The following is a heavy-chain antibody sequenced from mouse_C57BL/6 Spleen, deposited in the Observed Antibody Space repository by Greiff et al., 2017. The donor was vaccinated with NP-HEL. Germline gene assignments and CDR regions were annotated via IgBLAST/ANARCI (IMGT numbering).Heavy chain of an antibody. CDR1: GFTFSSYA. Sequence: EVKLVESGGGLVKPGGSLKLSCAASGFTFSSYAMSWVRQTPEKRLEWVATISDGGSYTYYPDNVKGRFTISRENAKNNLYLQMSHLKSEDTAMYYCARDEGFRFAYWGQGTLVTVSA. CDR2: ISDGGSYT. V-gene: IGHV5-4*01. J-gene: IGHJ3*01. CDR3: ARDEGFRFAY.